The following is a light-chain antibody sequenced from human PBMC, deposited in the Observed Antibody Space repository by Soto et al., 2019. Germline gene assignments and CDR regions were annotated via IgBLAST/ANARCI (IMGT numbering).Light chain of an antibody. CDR1: QSVSSN. V-gene: IGKV3-15*01. CDR3: QQYNNWPET. CDR2: DAS. J-gene: IGKJ1*01. Sequence: EIVMTQSPATLSVSPGGRATLSCRASQSVSSNLAWYQQKPGQAPRLLIYDASTRATGIPATFSGSGSGTDFTLTISSLKSEDFAVYYCQQYNNWPETFGQGTKVEI.